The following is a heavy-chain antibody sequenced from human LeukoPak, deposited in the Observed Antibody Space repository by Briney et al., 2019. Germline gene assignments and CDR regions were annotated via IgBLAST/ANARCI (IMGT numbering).Heavy chain of an antibody. Sequence: ASVKVSCKASGYTFTGYYMHWVRQAPGQGLEWMGWINPNSGGANYAQKFQGRVTMTRDTSISTAYMELSRLRSDDTAVYYCARDRAYYYDSSGYYYGPRSSFDPWGQGTLVTVSS. J-gene: IGHJ5*02. D-gene: IGHD3-22*01. CDR1: GYTFTGYY. CDR2: INPNSGGA. V-gene: IGHV1-2*02. CDR3: ARDRAYYYDSSGYYYGPRSSFDP.